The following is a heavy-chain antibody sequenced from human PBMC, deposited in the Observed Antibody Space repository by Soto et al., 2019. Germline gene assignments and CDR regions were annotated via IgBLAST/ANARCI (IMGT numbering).Heavy chain of an antibody. V-gene: IGHV4-59*08. CDR3: ARRYGGAFDI. D-gene: IGHD3-10*01. J-gene: IGHJ3*02. Sequence: QVQLQESGPGLVKPSETLSLTCTVSGGSISSYYWSWIRQPPGKGLEWIGYIYYSGSTNYNPSLKSPVTTSVDTSKNQFSLKLSSVPAADTAVYYGARRYGGAFDIWGQGTMVTVSS. CDR2: IYYSGST. CDR1: GGSISSYY.